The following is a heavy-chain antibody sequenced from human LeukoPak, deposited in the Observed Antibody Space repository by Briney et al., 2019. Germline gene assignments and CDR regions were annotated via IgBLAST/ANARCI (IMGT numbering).Heavy chain of an antibody. V-gene: IGHV3-33*01. Sequence: PGGSLRLSCAASGFSFKDTGMHWVRQAPGKGLEWVAVIWYDGSIKYYADSVKGRFTISRDNPKNTLYLQMNSLRAEDTAVYYCARVGSGSYFLDGFDIWGQGTMVTVSS. D-gene: IGHD1-26*01. CDR1: GFSFKDTG. CDR2: IWYDGSIK. CDR3: ARVGSGSYFLDGFDI. J-gene: IGHJ3*02.